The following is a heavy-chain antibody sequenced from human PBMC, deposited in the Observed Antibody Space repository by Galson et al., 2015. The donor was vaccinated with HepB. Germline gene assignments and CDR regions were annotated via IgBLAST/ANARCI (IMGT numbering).Heavy chain of an antibody. V-gene: IGHV1-24*01. J-gene: IGHJ5*02. CDR1: GYTLTELS. CDR2: FDPEDGET. CDR3: ARILSGLTHTNWFDP. D-gene: IGHD4/OR15-4a*01. Sequence: SVKVSCKVSGYTLTELSMHCVRQAPGKGLEWMGGFDPEDGETIYAQKFQGRVTMTEDTSTDTAYMELSSLRSEDTAVYYCARILSGLTHTNWFDPWGQGTLVTVSS.